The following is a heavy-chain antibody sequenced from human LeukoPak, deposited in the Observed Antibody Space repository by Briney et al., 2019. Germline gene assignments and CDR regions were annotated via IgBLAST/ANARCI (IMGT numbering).Heavy chain of an antibody. CDR2: MSASGSHT. CDR3: AKVRSGNNYYFDY. Sequence: PGGSLRLSCAASGFIFSDFAMSWVRQAPGKGLEWVSGMSASGSHTHSADFVKGRFTISRDNFKDTLYLQMSGLRVEDTAVYYRAKVRSGNNYYFDYWGQGTLVTVSS. J-gene: IGHJ4*02. V-gene: IGHV3-23*01. D-gene: IGHD1/OR15-1a*01. CDR1: GFIFSDFA.